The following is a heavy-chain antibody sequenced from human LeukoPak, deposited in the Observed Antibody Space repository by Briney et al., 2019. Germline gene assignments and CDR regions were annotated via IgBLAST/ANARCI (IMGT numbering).Heavy chain of an antibody. CDR1: GFTFSSYS. CDR3: ARESRDGFDP. CDR2: ISSSGSTI. V-gene: IGHV3-48*04. J-gene: IGHJ5*02. Sequence: GGSLRLSCAASGFTFSSYSMNWVRQAPGKGLEWVSYISSSGSTIYYADSVKGRFTISRDNAKNSLYLQMNSLRAEDTAVYYCARESRDGFDPWGQGTLVTVSS.